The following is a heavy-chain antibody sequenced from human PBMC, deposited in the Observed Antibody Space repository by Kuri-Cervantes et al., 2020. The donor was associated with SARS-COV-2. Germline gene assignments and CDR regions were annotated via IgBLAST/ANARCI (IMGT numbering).Heavy chain of an antibody. CDR2: ISAYNGNT. J-gene: IGHJ4*02. D-gene: IGHD2-2*02. CDR1: GYTFTSYG. V-gene: IGHV1-18*01. Sequence: ASVKVSCKASGYTFTSYGISWVRQAPGQGLEWMGWISAYNGNTNYAQKLQGRVTMTTDTSTSTAYMELRSLRSDDTAVYYCARGVWCSSTSCYNENFDYWGQGTLVTVSS. CDR3: ARGVWCSSTSCYNENFDY.